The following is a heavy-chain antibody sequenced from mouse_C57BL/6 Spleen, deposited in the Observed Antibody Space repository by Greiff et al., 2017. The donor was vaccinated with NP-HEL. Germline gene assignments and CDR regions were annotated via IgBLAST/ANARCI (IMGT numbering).Heavy chain of an antibody. D-gene: IGHD2-12*01. V-gene: IGHV5-9-1*02. CDR2: ISSGGDYI. J-gene: IGHJ4*01. CDR3: TRDRFTTWYYYAMDD. CDR1: GFTFSSYA. Sequence: EVQRVASGEGLVKPGGSLKLSCAASGFTFSSYAMSWVRQPPEKRLEWVAYISSGGDYIYYADPVKGRFTISRDNARNTLYLQMSRLKSEDTAMYYCTRDRFTTWYYYAMDDWGQGTSVTVSS.